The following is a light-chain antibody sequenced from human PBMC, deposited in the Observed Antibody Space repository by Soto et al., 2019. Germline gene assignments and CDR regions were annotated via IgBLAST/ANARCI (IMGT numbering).Light chain of an antibody. CDR2: KAS. CDR3: QQYNSYSPSYT. CDR1: QSISSW. Sequence: DIQMTQSPSTLSAFVGDRVTITCRASQSISSWLAWYQQKPGKAPNLLIYKASSLESGVPSRFSGSGSGTEFTLTISSLQPDDFATYYCQQYNSYSPSYTFGQGTKLEIK. V-gene: IGKV1-5*03. J-gene: IGKJ2*01.